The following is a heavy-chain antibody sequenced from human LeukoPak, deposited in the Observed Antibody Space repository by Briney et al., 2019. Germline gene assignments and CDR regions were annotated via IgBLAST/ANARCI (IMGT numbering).Heavy chain of an antibody. J-gene: IGHJ5*02. V-gene: IGHV3-7*01. CDR2: IKQDGSKK. Sequence: GGSLRLSCAASGFTFSSYWMSWGRQAPGKGLEWVANIKQDGSKKYYVDSVKGRFTISRDNAKNSLYLQMNSLRAEDTAVYYCARAGNYYGRHTNWFDPWGQGTLVTVSS. CDR3: ARAGNYYGRHTNWFDP. D-gene: IGHD3-10*01. CDR1: GFTFSSYW.